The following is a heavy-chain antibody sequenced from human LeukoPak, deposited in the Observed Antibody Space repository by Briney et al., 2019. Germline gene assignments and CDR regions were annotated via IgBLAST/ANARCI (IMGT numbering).Heavy chain of an antibody. CDR2: ISGDGGST. CDR1: GFTFDDYA. D-gene: IGHD3-10*01. V-gene: IGHV3-43*02. J-gene: IGHJ4*02. CDR3: AKESGYYYGSGTAQ. Sequence: GGSLRLSCAASGFTFDDYAMHWVRQAPGKGLEWASLISGDGGSTYYADSVKGRFTISRDNSKNSLYLQMNSLRTEDTALYYCAKESGYYYGSGTAQWGQGTLVTVSS.